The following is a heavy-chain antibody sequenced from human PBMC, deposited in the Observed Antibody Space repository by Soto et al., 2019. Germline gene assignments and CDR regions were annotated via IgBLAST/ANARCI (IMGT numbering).Heavy chain of an antibody. V-gene: IGHV3-15*07. D-gene: IGHD2-15*01. Sequence: GGSLRLSCAAPGFTFLTPWVKWVRQAPGEGVEWVGRIKSKNDGGTTDYAAPVKGRFTISRDDSKNTVYLQMNSLRTEDTALYYCAADLPGHGGGYEFDYWGQGTPVTVSS. CDR1: GFTFLTPW. J-gene: IGHJ4*01. CDR2: IKSKNDGGTT. CDR3: AADLPGHGGGYEFDY.